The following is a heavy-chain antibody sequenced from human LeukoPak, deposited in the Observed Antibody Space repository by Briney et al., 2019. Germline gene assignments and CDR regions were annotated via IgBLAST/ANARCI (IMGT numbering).Heavy chain of an antibody. J-gene: IGHJ5*02. V-gene: IGHV1-18*01. CDR1: GYTFTSYG. Sequence: GASVKVSCKASGYTFTSYGISWVRQAPGQGLERMGWISAYNGNTNYAQKLQGRVTMTTDTSTSTAYMELRSLRSDDTAVYYCARDRIVVVPAAITTGDWFDPWGQGTLVTVSS. CDR2: ISAYNGNT. CDR3: ARDRIVVVPAAITTGDWFDP. D-gene: IGHD2-2*01.